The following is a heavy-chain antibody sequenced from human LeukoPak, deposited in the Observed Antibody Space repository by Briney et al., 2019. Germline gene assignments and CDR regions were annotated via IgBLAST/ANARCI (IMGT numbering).Heavy chain of an antibody. CDR2: INPNSGGT. J-gene: IGHJ5*02. D-gene: IGHD6-19*01. CDR1: GYTFTGYY. CDR3: AGSVAGMSDVSAFDP. Sequence: GASVKVSCKASGYTFTGYYMHWVRQAPGQGLEWMGWINPNSGGTNYAQKFQGRVTMTRDTSISTAYMELSRLRSDDTAVYYCAGSVAGMSDVSAFDPWGQGTLVTVSS. V-gene: IGHV1-2*02.